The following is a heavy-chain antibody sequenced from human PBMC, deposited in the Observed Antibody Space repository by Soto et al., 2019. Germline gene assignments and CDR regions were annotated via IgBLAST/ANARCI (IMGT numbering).Heavy chain of an antibody. V-gene: IGHV1-3*01. CDR3: ARGRYDGSGYYIFDY. D-gene: IGHD3-22*01. Sequence: RASVKVSCKASGYTFTYYGMHWVRQAPGQRLEWMGWINAGNGHTKYSQKFQDRVTITRDTSASTAYMELSSLRSEDTAVYYCARGRYDGSGYYIFDYWGQGTLVTVSS. CDR2: INAGNGHT. CDR1: GYTFTYYG. J-gene: IGHJ4*02.